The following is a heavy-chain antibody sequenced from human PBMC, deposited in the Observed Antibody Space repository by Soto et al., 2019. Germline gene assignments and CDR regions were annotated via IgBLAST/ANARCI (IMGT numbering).Heavy chain of an antibody. CDR3: ARDNVVVPAIMPAFDI. CDR2: ISSSSSTI. J-gene: IGHJ3*02. CDR1: GFTFSSYS. Sequence: GSLRLSCAASGFTFSSYSMNWVRQAPGKGLEWVSYISSSSSTIYYADSVKGRFTISRDNAKNSLYLQMNSLRDEDTAVYYCARDNVVVPAIMPAFDIRGQGTMVTVSS. D-gene: IGHD2-21*02. V-gene: IGHV3-48*02.